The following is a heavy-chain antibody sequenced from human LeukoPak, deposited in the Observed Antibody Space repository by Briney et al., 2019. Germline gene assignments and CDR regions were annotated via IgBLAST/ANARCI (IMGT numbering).Heavy chain of an antibody. CDR3: ARRNHYDSNEIDY. Sequence: GGSVRLSCAASGFTFSSYAMHWVRQAPGKGLEWVGLTSVDGSDKYYADSVQGRGTISRDNSKNTLYLQMNSLRAEDTAVYYCARRNHYDSNEIDYWGQGTLVTVSS. CDR1: GFTFSSYA. D-gene: IGHD3-22*01. V-gene: IGHV3-30*04. CDR2: TSVDGSDK. J-gene: IGHJ4*02.